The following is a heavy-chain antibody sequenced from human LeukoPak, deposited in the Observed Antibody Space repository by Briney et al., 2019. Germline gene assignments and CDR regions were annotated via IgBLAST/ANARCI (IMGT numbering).Heavy chain of an antibody. Sequence: GGSLRLSCAASGFTFSSYGMHWVRQAPGKGLEWVAVISYDGSNKYYADSVKGRFTISRDNSKNTLYLQMNSLRAEDTAVYYCASGSWFGELFPMDVWGQGTTVTVSS. CDR2: ISYDGSNK. D-gene: IGHD3-10*01. J-gene: IGHJ6*02. CDR1: GFTFSSYG. CDR3: ASGSWFGELFPMDV. V-gene: IGHV3-30*03.